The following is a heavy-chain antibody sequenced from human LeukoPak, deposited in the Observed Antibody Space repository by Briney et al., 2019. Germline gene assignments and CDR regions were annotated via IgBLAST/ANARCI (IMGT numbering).Heavy chain of an antibody. J-gene: IGHJ4*02. Sequence: ASVKVSCKASGYTFTNYYMHWVRQAPGQGLEWMGWINPNNDGTNYAAQKFQGRVTLTSDTSITTAYMELRSLRSDDTAVYYCAKNDGNYDDSWGQGSLVIVSS. D-gene: IGHD3-3*01. CDR3: AKNDGNYDDS. CDR1: GYTFTNYY. CDR2: INPNNDGT. V-gene: IGHV1-2*02.